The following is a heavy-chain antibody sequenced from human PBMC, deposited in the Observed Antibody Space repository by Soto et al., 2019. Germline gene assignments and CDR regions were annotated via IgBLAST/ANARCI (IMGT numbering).Heavy chain of an antibody. CDR1: GGTFSNYA. J-gene: IGHJ4*02. CDR3: AILPMMLRGAKSDF. V-gene: IGHV1-69*06. CDR2: IIPIIGTP. D-gene: IGHD3-16*01. Sequence: QMQLVQSGAEVKKPGSSVKVSCKASGGTFSNYAISCVRQAPGQGLEWMGGIIPIIGTPSYAQKFQDRVTITADKYTNTDYMEMSSLRSEDTAVFYCAILPMMLRGAKSDFWGQGTLVTVSS.